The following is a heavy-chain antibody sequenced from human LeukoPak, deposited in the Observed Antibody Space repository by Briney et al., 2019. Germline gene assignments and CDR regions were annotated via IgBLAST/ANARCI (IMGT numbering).Heavy chain of an antibody. CDR3: ARYCSSTSCSSYYHYYMDV. CDR1: GFTFSSYS. CDR2: ISSSSSYI. D-gene: IGHD2-2*01. V-gene: IGHV3-21*01. J-gene: IGHJ6*03. Sequence: GGSLRLSCAASGFTFSSYSMNWVRQAPGKGLEWVSSISSSSSYIYYADSVKGRFTISRDNAKNSLYLQTNSLRAEDTAVYYCARYCSSTSCSSYYHYYMDVWGKGTTVTVSS.